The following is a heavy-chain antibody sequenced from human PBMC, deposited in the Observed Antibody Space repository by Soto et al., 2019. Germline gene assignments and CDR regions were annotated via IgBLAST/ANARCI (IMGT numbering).Heavy chain of an antibody. V-gene: IGHV3-23*01. J-gene: IGHJ6*02. CDR1: VFTFSNYA. CDR2: LSGSGNST. Sequence: RGSLRLSCASSVFTFSNYAMTWVRQAPGKGLEWVSTLSGSGNSTYCADSVKGRFTVSRDKSKNTLFLQMNGLRAEDTAVYYCTKLRGIEMGDGMDVWGQGTTVTVSS. CDR3: TKLRGIEMGDGMDV. D-gene: IGHD6-13*01.